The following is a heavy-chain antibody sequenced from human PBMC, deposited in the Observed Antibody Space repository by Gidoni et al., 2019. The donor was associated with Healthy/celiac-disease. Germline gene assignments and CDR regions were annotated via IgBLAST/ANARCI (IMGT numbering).Heavy chain of an antibody. CDR2: IYWNDDK. V-gene: IGHV2-5*01. CDR1: GFSLSTSGVG. D-gene: IGHD6-13*01. Sequence: QITLKESGPTLVKPTQTLTLTCTFSGFSLSTSGVGVGWIRQPPGKALEWLALIYWNDDKRYSPSLKSRLTITKDPSKNQVVRTMTNMDPVDTATYYCAHRVTSRSWYAYYFDYWGQGTLVTVSS. CDR3: AHRVTSRSWYAYYFDY. J-gene: IGHJ4*02.